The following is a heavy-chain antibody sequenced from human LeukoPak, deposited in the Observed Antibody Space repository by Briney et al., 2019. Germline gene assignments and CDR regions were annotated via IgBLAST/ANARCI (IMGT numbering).Heavy chain of an antibody. J-gene: IGHJ3*02. Sequence: GASVKVSCKASGGTFSSYAISWVRQAPGQGLEWMGGIIPIFGTANYAQKFQGRVTITADESTSTAYMELSSLRSEDTAVYYCATYQKTIFGVVRGAFDIWGQGTMVTVSS. CDR3: ATYQKTIFGVVRGAFDI. V-gene: IGHV1-69*13. D-gene: IGHD3-3*01. CDR2: IIPIFGTA. CDR1: GGTFSSYA.